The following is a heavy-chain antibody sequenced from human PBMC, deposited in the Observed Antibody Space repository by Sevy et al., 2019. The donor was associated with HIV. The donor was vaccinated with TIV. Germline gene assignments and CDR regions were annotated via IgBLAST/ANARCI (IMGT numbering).Heavy chain of an antibody. CDR3: AKDPYRGYVRDYYHGMDV. Sequence: QLGGSLRLSCAASGFTFSSYGMHWVRQAPGKGLEWVAVISYDGSNKYYADSVKGRFTISRDNSKNTLYLQMNSLRAEDTAVYYCAKDPYRGYVRDYYHGMDVWGQGTTVTVSS. CDR1: GFTFSSYG. CDR2: ISYDGSNK. V-gene: IGHV3-30*18. J-gene: IGHJ6*02. D-gene: IGHD5-12*01.